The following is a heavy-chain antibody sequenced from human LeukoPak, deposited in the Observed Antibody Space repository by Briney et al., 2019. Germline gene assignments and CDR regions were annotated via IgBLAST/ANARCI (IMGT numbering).Heavy chain of an antibody. CDR1: GFSFNKDW. V-gene: IGHV3-15*01. CDR2: IKTTADGGTT. Sequence: PGGSLRLSCAASGFSFNKDWVSWVRQAPGKGLEWIGRIKTTADGGTTDYVAPVKGRFTTSRDDSKNTVYLQMNNLKTEDTAVYYCTTRSWIQLLLGSDYRGQGTLVTVSS. J-gene: IGHJ4*02. CDR3: TTRSWIQLLLGSDY. D-gene: IGHD5-18*01.